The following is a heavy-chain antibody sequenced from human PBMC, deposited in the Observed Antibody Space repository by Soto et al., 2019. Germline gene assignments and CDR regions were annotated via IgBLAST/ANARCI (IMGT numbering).Heavy chain of an antibody. V-gene: IGHV3-49*03. Sequence: PGGSLRLSCTASGFTFGDYAMSWFRQAPGKGLEWVGFIRSKAYGGTTEYAASVKGRFTISRDDSKSIAYLQMNSLKTEDTAVNYCTRDLNPVPAAFWYYYMDVWGKGTTVTVSS. CDR1: GFTFGDYA. CDR3: TRDLNPVPAAFWYYYMDV. CDR2: IRSKAYGGTT. J-gene: IGHJ6*03. D-gene: IGHD2-2*01.